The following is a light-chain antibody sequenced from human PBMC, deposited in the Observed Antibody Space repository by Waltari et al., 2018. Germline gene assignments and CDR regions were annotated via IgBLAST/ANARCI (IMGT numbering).Light chain of an antibody. Sequence: QPALPQPAAVSGPPGQSLALAFPATDSAVERYSLVFWYQQHPGKAPKLMIYEVIKRPSGVSNRFSGSKSGNTASLTISGLQPEDEAHYYCCSYAGVRTFVVGTGTNVTVL. CDR3: CSYAGVRTFV. V-gene: IGLV2-23*02. CDR1: DSAVERYSL. J-gene: IGLJ1*01. CDR2: EVI.